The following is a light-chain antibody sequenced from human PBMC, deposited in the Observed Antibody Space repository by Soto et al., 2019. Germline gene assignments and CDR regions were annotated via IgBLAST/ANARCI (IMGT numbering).Light chain of an antibody. J-gene: IGLJ1*01. CDR2: DVS. V-gene: IGLV2-14*01. CDR3: RSYTRSSTFYV. CDR1: SSDVGGYNY. Sequence: QSVLTQPASVSGSPGQSITISCTGTSSDVGGYNYVSWYQQHPGKAPKLMIYDVSNRPSGVSNRFSGSKSGNTASLTISGLQAEDEADYYCRSYTRSSTFYVFGTGNKVTVL.